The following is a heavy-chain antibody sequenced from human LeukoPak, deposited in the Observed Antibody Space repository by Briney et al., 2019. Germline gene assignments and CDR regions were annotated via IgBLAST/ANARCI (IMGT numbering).Heavy chain of an antibody. CDR2: ISAFNGIT. D-gene: IGHD1-26*01. CDR3: ARVAVGKGHPFDY. CDR1: GYSFTSFG. Sequence: ASVTVSCKPSGYSFTSFGISWVRQAPGQGLEWMGWISAFNGITNYAQKVQDRINVTTDTSSSTAYMELTSLTSDDTAVYYCARVAVGKGHPFDYWGQGTLVTVSS. J-gene: IGHJ4*02. V-gene: IGHV1-18*01.